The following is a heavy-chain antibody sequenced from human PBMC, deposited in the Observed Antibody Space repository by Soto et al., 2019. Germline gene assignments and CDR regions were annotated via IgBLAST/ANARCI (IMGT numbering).Heavy chain of an antibody. CDR1: GYTFTTYD. Sequence: ASVKVSCKASGYTFTTYDLSWVRQAPGQGLEWMGWISAYNGNTNYAQNLQGRVTMTTDTSTSTAYMELRSLRSEDTAVYYCASYGSGSYYTNYYYYYMDVWGKGTTVTVSS. CDR3: ASYGSGSYYTNYYYYYMDV. D-gene: IGHD3-10*01. J-gene: IGHJ6*03. V-gene: IGHV1-18*01. CDR2: ISAYNGNT.